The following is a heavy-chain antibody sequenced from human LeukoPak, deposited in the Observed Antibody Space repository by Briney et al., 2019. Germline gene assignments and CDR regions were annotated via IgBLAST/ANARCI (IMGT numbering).Heavy chain of an antibody. CDR3: ARVEMAANWFDP. V-gene: IGHV1-2*02. CDR2: INPNSGGT. CDR1: GYTFTGYY. J-gene: IGHJ5*02. Sequence: GASVKVSCKSSGYTFTGYYMHWVRQAPGQGIEWMGWINPNSGGTNYAQKFQGRVTMTRDTSISTAYMELSRLRSDDTAVYDCARVEMAANWFDPWGQGTLVTVSS. D-gene: IGHD5-24*01.